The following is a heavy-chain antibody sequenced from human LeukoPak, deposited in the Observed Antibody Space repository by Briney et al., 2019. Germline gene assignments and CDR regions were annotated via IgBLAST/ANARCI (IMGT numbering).Heavy chain of an antibody. CDR2: INHSGST. CDR3: ARVSGYSYGHDTARPEIRLDL. V-gene: IGHV4-34*01. J-gene: IGHJ5*02. D-gene: IGHD5-18*01. Sequence: PSETLSLTCAVYGGSFSGYYWSWIRQPPGKGLEWIGEINHSGSTNYNPSLKSRVTISVDTSKNHFSLKLSSVTAADTAVYYWARVSGYSYGHDTARPEIRLDLWGQGTVVSVSS. CDR1: GGSFSGYY.